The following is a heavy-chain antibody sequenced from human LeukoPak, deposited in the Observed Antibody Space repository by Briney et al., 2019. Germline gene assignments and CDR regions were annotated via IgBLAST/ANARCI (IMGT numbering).Heavy chain of an antibody. CDR3: ARDLDYYNSSGYPRSYWFDP. CDR2: IYISGST. Sequence: SQTLSLTCSVSGGSISSGSYYWSWIRQPPGKGLEWIGRIYISGSTNYNPSLKSRVTISVDTSTNQFSLKLSSVTAADTAVYYCARDLDYYNSSGYPRSYWFDPWGQGTLVTVSS. J-gene: IGHJ5*02. D-gene: IGHD3-22*01. V-gene: IGHV4-61*02. CDR1: GGSISSGSYY.